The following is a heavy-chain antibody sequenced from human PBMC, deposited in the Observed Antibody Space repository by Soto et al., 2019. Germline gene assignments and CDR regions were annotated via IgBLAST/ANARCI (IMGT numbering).Heavy chain of an antibody. CDR3: ARPSNYEFDY. CDR2: VYYGGRS. D-gene: IGHD3-22*01. Sequence: PSETLSLTCTVSSAPVSSTTYTWGWIRQPPGKGLEWVASVYYGGRSYYNPSLNSRVTISVDTSKNQFSLNLTSVTAADTAVYYCARPSNYEFDYWGQGTLVTVSS. J-gene: IGHJ4*02. V-gene: IGHV4-39*01. CDR1: SAPVSSTTYT.